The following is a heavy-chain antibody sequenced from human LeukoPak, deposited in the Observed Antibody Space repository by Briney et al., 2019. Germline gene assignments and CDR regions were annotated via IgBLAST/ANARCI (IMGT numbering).Heavy chain of an antibody. CDR1: GGSISSYY. D-gene: IGHD2-15*01. Sequence: SETLSLTCTVSGGSISSYYWSWIRQPPGKGLEWIGYIYYSGSTNYNPSLKSRVTISVDTSKNQFSLKLSSVTAADTAVYYCASRLGYCSGGSCLPYYYYYYGMDVWGQGTTVTVFS. V-gene: IGHV4-59*01. CDR2: IYYSGST. CDR3: ASRLGYCSGGSCLPYYYYYYGMDV. J-gene: IGHJ6*02.